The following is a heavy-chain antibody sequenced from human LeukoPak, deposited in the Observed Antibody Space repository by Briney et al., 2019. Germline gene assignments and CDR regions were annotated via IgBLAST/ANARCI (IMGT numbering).Heavy chain of an antibody. CDR2: INSDGSST. V-gene: IGHV3-74*01. Sequence: GGSLRLSCAASGFTFSSYWMHWVRQAPGKGLVWVLRINSDGSSTSYADSVKGRFTISRDNAKNTLYLQMNSLRAEDTAVYYCARVTSSWSYYYYYGMDVWGQGTTVTVSS. J-gene: IGHJ6*02. D-gene: IGHD2-2*01. CDR3: ARVTSSWSYYYYYGMDV. CDR1: GFTFSSYW.